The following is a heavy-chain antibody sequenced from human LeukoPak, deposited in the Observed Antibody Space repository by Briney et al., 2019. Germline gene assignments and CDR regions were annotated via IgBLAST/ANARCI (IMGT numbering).Heavy chain of an antibody. CDR3: ARGQGWFDP. V-gene: IGHV3-7*05. J-gene: IGHJ5*02. CDR2: IKQDGSDK. Sequence: PGESLRLSCAASGFTFSNYWMTWVRQAPGKGLEWVATIKQDGSDKYYVDSVKGRFTFSRDNARNSLYLQMDSLRAEDTAVYYCARGQGWFDPWGQGTLVTVSS. CDR1: GFTFSNYW.